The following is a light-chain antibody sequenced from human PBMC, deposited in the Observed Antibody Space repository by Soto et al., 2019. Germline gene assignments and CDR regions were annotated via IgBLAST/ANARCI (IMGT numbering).Light chain of an antibody. CDR1: QRISRC. CDR2: DAS. J-gene: IGKJ1*01. Sequence: DSQMTQSPSTLSASVGDRVTITCRASQRISRCLAWYQQKPEKAPKLLIYDASSLESGVPSRFSGSGSGTEFTLSISSLQPDDFATYYCQQYNSYRTFGQGTKVDIK. V-gene: IGKV1-5*01. CDR3: QQYNSYRT.